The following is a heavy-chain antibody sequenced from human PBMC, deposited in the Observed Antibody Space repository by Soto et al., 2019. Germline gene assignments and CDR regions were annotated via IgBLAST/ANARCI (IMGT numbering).Heavy chain of an antibody. V-gene: IGHV4-39*01. CDR3: ARHLHVDTAMRRNWSEP. CDR2: IYYRGST. Sequence: PSETLALTCTVSGGSISTSSYYWGWIRQPPGKGLEWIGSIYYRGSTYYNLSLKRRVTISVDTSKNQFSLKLTSVTAADTAVYYCARHLHVDTAMRRNWSEPWGQGTLVTGS. CDR1: GGSISTSSYY. D-gene: IGHD5-18*01. J-gene: IGHJ5*02.